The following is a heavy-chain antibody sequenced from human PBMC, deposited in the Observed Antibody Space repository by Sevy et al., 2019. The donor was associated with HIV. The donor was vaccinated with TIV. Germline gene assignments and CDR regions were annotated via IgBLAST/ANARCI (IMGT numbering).Heavy chain of an antibody. CDR1: GYSIISGYY. Sequence: SETLSPTCAVSGYSIISGYYWGWVRQPPGKGLEWIVNIYPSGSTYYNPSLKRRVTISLDTTNNQFSLRLSSVTAADTAVYYCARGVRSVGAPNFDYWGQGTLVTVSS. D-gene: IGHD2-21*01. J-gene: IGHJ4*02. V-gene: IGHV4-38-2*01. CDR3: ARGVRSVGAPNFDY. CDR2: IYPSGST.